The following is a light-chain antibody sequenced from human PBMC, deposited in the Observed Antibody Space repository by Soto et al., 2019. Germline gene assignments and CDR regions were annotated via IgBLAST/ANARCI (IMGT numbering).Light chain of an antibody. V-gene: IGKV3-11*01. CDR3: HQRQRWPRT. CDR1: QAVNTR. Sequence: EIVLTQSPATLSSFPGDRVTLSCRASQAVNTRLAWYQHKPGQAPRLLIYLASNRAAGVPARFSGSGSGTDFTLTISDVEPEDFAVYYCHQRQRWPRTFGHGIKVEIX. J-gene: IGKJ1*01. CDR2: LAS.